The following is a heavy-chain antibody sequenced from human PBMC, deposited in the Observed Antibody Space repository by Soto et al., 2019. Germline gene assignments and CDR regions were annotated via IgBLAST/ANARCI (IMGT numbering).Heavy chain of an antibody. Sequence: ASVKVSCKASGYTFTGYYMHWVRQAPGQGLEWMGWINPNSGGTNYAQKFQGWVTMTRDTSISTAYMELSRLGSDDTAVYYCARSLSAARPLDWFDPWGQGTLVTVSS. J-gene: IGHJ5*02. CDR3: ARSLSAARPLDWFDP. D-gene: IGHD6-6*01. CDR2: INPNSGGT. CDR1: GYTFTGYY. V-gene: IGHV1-2*04.